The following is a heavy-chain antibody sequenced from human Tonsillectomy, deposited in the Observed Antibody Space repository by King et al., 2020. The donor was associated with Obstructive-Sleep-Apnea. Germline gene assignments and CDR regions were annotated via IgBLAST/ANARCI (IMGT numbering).Heavy chain of an antibody. CDR3: ARFGVTVYYYYGMDV. Sequence: VQLVESGGGLVQPGGSLRLSCAAYGFTVSSNYMSWVRQAPGKGLEWVSIIYSGGSTYYADSVKGRFTISRDNSKNTLYLQMNSLRAEDTAVYYCARFGVTVYYYYGMDVWGQGTTVTVSS. D-gene: IGHD1-14*01. CDR2: IYSGGST. J-gene: IGHJ6*02. V-gene: IGHV3-66*01. CDR1: GFTVSSNY.